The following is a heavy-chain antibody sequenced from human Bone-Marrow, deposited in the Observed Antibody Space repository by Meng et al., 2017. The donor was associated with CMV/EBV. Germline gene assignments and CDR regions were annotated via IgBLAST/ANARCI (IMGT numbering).Heavy chain of an antibody. CDR3: ARGEGYNLW. D-gene: IGHD5-24*01. CDR1: GASIRGYY. V-gene: IGHV4-59*01. CDR2: IFYSGGA. Sequence: SETLSLTCTVSGASIRGYYWSWFRQSPAKGLEWIGYIFYSGGATYNPSLQSRVTISIDTPKNQFFLQLNSVTAEDTAIYYCARGEGYNLWWGQGTLVHVAS. J-gene: IGHJ4*02.